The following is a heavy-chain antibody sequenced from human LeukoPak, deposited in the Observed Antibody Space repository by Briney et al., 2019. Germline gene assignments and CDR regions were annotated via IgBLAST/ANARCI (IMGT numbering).Heavy chain of an antibody. D-gene: IGHD3-10*01. V-gene: IGHV4-34*01. Sequence: SETLSLTCAVYGGSFSGYYWSWIRQPPGKGLEWIGEINHSGSTNYNPSLKSRVTISVDTSKNQLSLKLSSVTAADTAVYYCARADLGSGSYHGWFDPWGQGTLVTVSS. CDR3: ARADLGSGSYHGWFDP. CDR1: GGSFSGYY. J-gene: IGHJ5*02. CDR2: INHSGST.